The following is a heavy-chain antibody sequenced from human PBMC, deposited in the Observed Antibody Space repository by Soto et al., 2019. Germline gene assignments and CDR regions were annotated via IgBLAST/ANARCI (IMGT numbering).Heavy chain of an antibody. Sequence: GGSLRLSCAASGFTFSSYSMNWVRQAPGKGLEWVSSISSSSSYIYYADSVKGRFTISRDNAKNSLYLQMNSLRAEDTAVYYCARGEDIVVVPAAYYYYYYGMDVWGQGTTVTVSS. V-gene: IGHV3-21*01. J-gene: IGHJ6*02. D-gene: IGHD2-2*01. CDR1: GFTFSSYS. CDR3: ARGEDIVVVPAAYYYYYYGMDV. CDR2: ISSSSSYI.